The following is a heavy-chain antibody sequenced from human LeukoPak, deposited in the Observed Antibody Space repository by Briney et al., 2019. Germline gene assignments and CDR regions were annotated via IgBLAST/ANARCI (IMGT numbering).Heavy chain of an antibody. Sequence: PGGSLRLSCAASGFTFSDYYMSWIRQAPGKGLEWVSYISSISSYTNYADSVKGRFTISRDNAKNSLYLQMNSLRAEDTAVYYCASSGGSMVRGVIVNWGQGTLVTVSS. CDR3: ASSGGSMVRGVIVN. D-gene: IGHD3-10*01. CDR1: GFTFSDYY. J-gene: IGHJ4*02. CDR2: ISSISSYT. V-gene: IGHV3-11*06.